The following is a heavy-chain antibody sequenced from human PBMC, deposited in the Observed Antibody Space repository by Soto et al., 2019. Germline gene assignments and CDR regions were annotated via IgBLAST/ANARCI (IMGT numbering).Heavy chain of an antibody. CDR1: GGTFSNYA. CDR2: IILPFGTA. Sequence: QVRLVQSGAEVKKPGSSVKVSCKASGGTFSNYAISWVRQAPGQGLEWMGGIILPFGTANYAQKFQGRVTITADESMTTAYMELSGLRSEDTAVYYSARGPDYAGYFDYWGQETLVTVSS. CDR3: ARGPDYAGYFDY. V-gene: IGHV1-69*12. D-gene: IGHD4-17*01. J-gene: IGHJ4*02.